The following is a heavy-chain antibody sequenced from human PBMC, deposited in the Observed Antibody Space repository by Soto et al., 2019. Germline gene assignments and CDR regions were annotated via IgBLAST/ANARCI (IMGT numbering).Heavy chain of an antibody. J-gene: IGHJ6*02. CDR3: ARDPRTARASAMDV. Sequence: GGSLRLSCAASGFIFSNFGMHWVRQAPGKGLEWVAGIWYDGSNEVSADSVKARFTISRDNSKNTLYLQMTSLRAEDTAVYYCARDPRTARASAMDVWGQGTTVTVSS. D-gene: IGHD6-6*01. V-gene: IGHV3-33*01. CDR1: GFIFSNFG. CDR2: IWYDGSNE.